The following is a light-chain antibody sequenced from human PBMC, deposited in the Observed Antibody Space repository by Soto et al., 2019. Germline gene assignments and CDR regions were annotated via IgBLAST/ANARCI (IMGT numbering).Light chain of an antibody. J-gene: IGKJ1*01. CDR1: QSVSSN. V-gene: IGKV3-15*01. CDR2: GTS. CDR3: HQYNFWPT. Sequence: EIVITQSPATLSVSPGERATLSCRASQSVSSNLAWYQQKPGQSPRLLIYGTSTRATGIPARFSGSGSGTEFTLTISSLQSEDFAVYYCHQYNFWPTFGQGTKV.